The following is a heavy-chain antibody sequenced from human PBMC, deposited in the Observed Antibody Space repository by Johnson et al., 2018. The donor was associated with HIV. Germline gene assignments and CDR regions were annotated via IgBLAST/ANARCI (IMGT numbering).Heavy chain of an antibody. D-gene: IGHD5/OR15-5a*01. CDR1: GFTFSDYY. CDR2: ISGSGGST. CDR3: TTDVYWDI. Sequence: VQLVESGGGLVQPGGSLRLSCAASGFTFSDYYMSWIRQAPGKGLEWVSAISGSGGSTYYADSVKGRFTISRDNSKNTLYLQMNSLKTEDTAVYYCTTDVYWDIWGQGTMVTVSS. J-gene: IGHJ3*02. V-gene: IGHV3-23*04.